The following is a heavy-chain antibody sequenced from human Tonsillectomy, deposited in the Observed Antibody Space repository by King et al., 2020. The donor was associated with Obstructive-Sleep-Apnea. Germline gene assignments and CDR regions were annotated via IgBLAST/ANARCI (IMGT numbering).Heavy chain of an antibody. J-gene: IGHJ6*02. Sequence: VQLVESGGGVVQPGRSLRLSCAASGFTFSNHAMHWVRQAPGKGLEGVAVISYDENSKFCAASVKGRFTISRDNSKNALYLQMNSLRAEETAVYYGARESGWTSATIFYGMDVWGQGTTVTVSS. V-gene: IGHV3-30*04. D-gene: IGHD6-19*01. CDR1: GFTFSNHA. CDR3: ARESGWTSATIFYGMDV. CDR2: ISYDENSK.